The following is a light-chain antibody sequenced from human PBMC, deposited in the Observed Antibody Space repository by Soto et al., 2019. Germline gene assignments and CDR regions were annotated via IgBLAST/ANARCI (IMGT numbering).Light chain of an antibody. Sequence: DIQMTQSPSSLSTSVGDRVTITCRASQSISSHLNWYQQKPGKAPKLLIYAASSLLGGVPSRFSGSGSGTDFTLTISGLQAADVAVYYCQQYFSIPYAFGQGTKLEI. CDR1: QSISSH. CDR2: AAS. J-gene: IGKJ2*01. V-gene: IGKV1-39*01. CDR3: QQYFSIPYA.